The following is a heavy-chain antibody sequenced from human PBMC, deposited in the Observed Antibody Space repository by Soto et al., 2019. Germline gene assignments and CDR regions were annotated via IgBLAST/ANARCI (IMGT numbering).Heavy chain of an antibody. CDR1: GYTFTSYS. CDR2: INPSGGST. Sequence: ASVKVSCKASGYTFTSYSMHWVRQAPGQGLEWMGMINPSGGSTTYAQKFQDRVTMTRDTSTSTVYMEVSSLRSEDTAVYYCARDESLDVWGQGTTVTVSS. CDR3: ARDESLDV. V-gene: IGHV1-46*01. J-gene: IGHJ6*02. D-gene: IGHD3-10*01.